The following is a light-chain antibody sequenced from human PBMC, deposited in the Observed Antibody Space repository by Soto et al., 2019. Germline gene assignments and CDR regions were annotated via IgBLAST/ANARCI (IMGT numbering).Light chain of an antibody. Sequence: EIVLTQSPGTLSLSPGDRATLSCWASQSVSSNYLAWYQQKPGQAPRLLIYDASSRATGIPDTFSGSVSGTEYTLTISRLEPEDFAVYFCQQYGSTPLTFGGGTRVEIK. CDR3: QQYGSTPLT. J-gene: IGKJ4*01. CDR1: QSVSSNY. V-gene: IGKV3-20*01. CDR2: DAS.